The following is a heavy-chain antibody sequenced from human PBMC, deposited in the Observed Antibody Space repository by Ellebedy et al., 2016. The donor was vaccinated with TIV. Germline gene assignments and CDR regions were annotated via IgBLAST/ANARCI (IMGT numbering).Heavy chain of an antibody. J-gene: IGHJ5*02. CDR3: ARGTTTVVILGGYNWFDP. CDR1: GGSISRSY. Sequence: MPSETLFLTCTVSGGSISRSYWSWIRQPPGKGLEWIGYIYYSGSTNYNPSLKSPVTISVDTSMNQFSLKLSSVTAADTAVYYCARGTTTVVILGGYNWFDPWGQGTLVSVSS. V-gene: IGHV4-59*01. D-gene: IGHD4-23*01. CDR2: IYYSGST.